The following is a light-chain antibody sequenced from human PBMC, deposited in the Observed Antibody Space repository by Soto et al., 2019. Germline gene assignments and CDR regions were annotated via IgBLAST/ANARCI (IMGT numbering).Light chain of an antibody. Sequence: QSVLTQPASVSGSPGQSITISCTGTSSNVGSYKLASWYQQHPGKAPKLMIFEVSNRPSGVSNRFSGSKSGNTASLTISGLQAEDEADYYCSSYTSSSTLYVFGTGTKVTVL. CDR1: SSNVGSYKL. CDR3: SSYTSSSTLYV. V-gene: IGLV2-14*02. J-gene: IGLJ1*01. CDR2: EVS.